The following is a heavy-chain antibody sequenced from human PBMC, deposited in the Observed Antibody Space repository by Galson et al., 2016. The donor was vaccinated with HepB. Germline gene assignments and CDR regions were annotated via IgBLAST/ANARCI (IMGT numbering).Heavy chain of an antibody. CDR2: DSMDGRRN. Sequence: SLRLSCAASGFTFSKYGMHWVRQAPGKGLEWVAADSMDGRRNFYADSVTGRFTISRDNSNNMLFLQMRSLRPDDTAVYYCAKRHEYCPPVGCSVDYWGQGTLVFVSS. CDR1: GFTFSKYG. CDR3: AKRHEYCPPVGCSVDY. D-gene: IGHD2/OR15-2a*01. J-gene: IGHJ4*02. V-gene: IGHV3-30*18.